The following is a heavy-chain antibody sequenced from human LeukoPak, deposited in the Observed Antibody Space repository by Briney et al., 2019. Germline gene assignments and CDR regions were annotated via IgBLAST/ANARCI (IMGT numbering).Heavy chain of an antibody. Sequence: GGSLRLSCAASGFTFSDYYMSWIRQAPGKGLEWVSFISTSSSYIHNADSVKGRFTISRDNAENSLYLQMNSLRAEDTAVYYCARAAIAAARIYYYMDVWGKGTTVTVSS. CDR2: ISTSSSYI. V-gene: IGHV3-11*06. CDR1: GFTFSDYY. J-gene: IGHJ6*03. CDR3: ARAAIAAARIYYYMDV. D-gene: IGHD6-13*01.